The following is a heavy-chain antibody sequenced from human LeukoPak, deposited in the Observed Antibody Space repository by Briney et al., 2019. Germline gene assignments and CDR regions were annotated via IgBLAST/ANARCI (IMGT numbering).Heavy chain of an antibody. D-gene: IGHD4-23*01. V-gene: IGHV3-9*01. CDR1: GFAFHNYA. CDR3: AKDTGGNGAYFYAMDV. CDR2: INWNSDTK. Sequence: GGSLRLSCVGSGFAFHNYAMHWVRRPPGKGLEWVSAINWNSDTKAYADSVKGRFTISRDRARSSLYLQMDSLRPEDTALYYCAKDTGGNGAYFYAMDVWGQGTSVTVSS. J-gene: IGHJ6*02.